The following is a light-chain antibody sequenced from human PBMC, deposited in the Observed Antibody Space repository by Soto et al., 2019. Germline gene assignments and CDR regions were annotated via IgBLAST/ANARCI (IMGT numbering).Light chain of an antibody. CDR3: QQVNNYPLT. Sequence: DIQFSHSRSFLSASVFYIFTMTCRASQGISTFLAWYQQHPGTAPKRLIYDASNLQSGVPSRFSGSGSGTEFTLTISSLQPEDFATYYCQQVNNYPLTFGGGTKVDIK. V-gene: IGKV1-9*01. CDR2: DAS. J-gene: IGKJ4*01. CDR1: QGISTF.